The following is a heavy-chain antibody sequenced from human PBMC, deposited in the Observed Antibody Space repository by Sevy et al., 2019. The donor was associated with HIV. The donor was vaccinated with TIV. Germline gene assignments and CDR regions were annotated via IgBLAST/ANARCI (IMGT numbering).Heavy chain of an antibody. Sequence: GGSLRLSCAASGFTFSSYSMNWVRQAPGKGLEWVSSISSSGSYIYYADSVKGRFTISRDNAKNSLYLQINSLRAEDTAVYYCARDPLMITFGGVPYGDYVGYYFDYWGQGTLVTVSS. D-gene: IGHD3-16*01. CDR2: ISSSGSYI. CDR1: GFTFSSYS. V-gene: IGHV3-21*01. CDR3: ARDPLMITFGGVPYGDYVGYYFDY. J-gene: IGHJ4*02.